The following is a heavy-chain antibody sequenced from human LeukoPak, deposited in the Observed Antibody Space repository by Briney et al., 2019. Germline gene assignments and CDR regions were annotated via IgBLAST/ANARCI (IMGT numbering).Heavy chain of an antibody. D-gene: IGHD6-19*01. J-gene: IGHJ4*02. CDR2: IYGGGST. Sequence: GGSLRLSCAASGFTVSSNYMSWVRQAPGKGLEWVSVIYGGGSTYYADSVKGRFTISRDNSKNTLYLQMNSLRAEDTAVYYCARAESGQWYIDYWGQGTLVTVSS. CDR1: GFTVSSNY. V-gene: IGHV3-66*01. CDR3: ARAESGQWYIDY.